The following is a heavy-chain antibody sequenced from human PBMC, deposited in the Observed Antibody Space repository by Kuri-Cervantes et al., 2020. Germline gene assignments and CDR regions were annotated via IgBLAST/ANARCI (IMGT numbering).Heavy chain of an antibody. V-gene: IGHV3-66*02. D-gene: IGHD4-17*01. J-gene: IGHJ4*02. CDR2: IYSVGRT. Sequence: GGSLRLSCTASGFTVSGNYMSWVRQAPGKGLEWVSIIYSVGRTYYADSVKGRFTISRDNSKNTLYLQMDSLEVEDTAVYYCARDRGYGDPMDFDYWGQGTLVTRLL. CDR3: ARDRGYGDPMDFDY. CDR1: GFTVSGNY.